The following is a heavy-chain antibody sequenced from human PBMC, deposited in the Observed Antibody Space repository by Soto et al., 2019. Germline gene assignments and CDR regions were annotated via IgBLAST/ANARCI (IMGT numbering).Heavy chain of an antibody. D-gene: IGHD6-13*01. V-gene: IGHV3-23*01. CDR3: ATRSNSRWYKTYYFDY. CDR1: GFTFSSYA. J-gene: IGHJ4*02. CDR2: ISGSGGST. Sequence: EVQLLESGGGLVQPGGSLRLSCAASGFTFSSYAMSWVRQAPGKGLEWVSAISGSGGSTYYADSVKGRFTISRDNSKNTLYLQMNSLRAEDTAVYYCATRSNSRWYKTYYFDYWGQGTLVTVSS.